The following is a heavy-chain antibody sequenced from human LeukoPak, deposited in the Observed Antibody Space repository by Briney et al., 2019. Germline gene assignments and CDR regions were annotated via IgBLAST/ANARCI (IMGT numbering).Heavy chain of an antibody. J-gene: IGHJ4*02. CDR1: GFTFRNYA. CDR3: AKGAGIAAAGTPFDY. CDR2: ISGSGGST. V-gene: IGHV3-23*01. D-gene: IGHD6-13*01. Sequence: GGSLRLSCAASGFTFRNYAMSWVRQAPGKGLEWVSAISGSGGSTYHADSVKGRFTISRDNSKNTLYLQMNSLRAEDTAVYYCAKGAGIAAAGTPFDYWGQGTLVTVSS.